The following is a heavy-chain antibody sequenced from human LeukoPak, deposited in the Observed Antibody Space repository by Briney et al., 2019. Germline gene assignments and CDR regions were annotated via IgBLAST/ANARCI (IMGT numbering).Heavy chain of an antibody. V-gene: IGHV3-23*01. J-gene: IGHJ4*02. CDR1: GFTFSSYTFSTYA. D-gene: IGHD6-13*01. CDR3: ARRLAAAGEWRY. Sequence: PGGSLRLSCAASGFTFSSYTFSTYAMSWVRQAPGKGLEWVSAVSGSGVSTYYADSVKGRFTISRDTSKNTLYLQMNSLRGEDTAVYYCARRLAAAGEWRYWGQGTLVTVSS. CDR2: VSGSGVST.